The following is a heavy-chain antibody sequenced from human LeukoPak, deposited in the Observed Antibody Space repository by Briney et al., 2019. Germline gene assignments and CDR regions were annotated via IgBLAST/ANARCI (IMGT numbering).Heavy chain of an antibody. CDR2: INHSGST. J-gene: IGHJ4*02. CDR1: GGSFSGYY. CDR3: ARGRGYSYGCYFDY. V-gene: IGHV4-34*01. Sequence: PSETLSLTCAVYGGSFSGYYWSWIRQPPGKGLEWIGEINHSGSTNYNPSLKSRVTISVDTSKNQFSLKLSSVTAADTAVYYCARGRGYSYGCYFDYWGQGTLVTVSS. D-gene: IGHD5-18*01.